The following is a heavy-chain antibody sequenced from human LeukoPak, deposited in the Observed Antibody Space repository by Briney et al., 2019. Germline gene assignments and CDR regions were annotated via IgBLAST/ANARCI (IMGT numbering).Heavy chain of an antibody. V-gene: IGHV4-30-4*01. J-gene: IGHJ6*02. CDR2: IYYSGTT. CDR3: ARVEVAVVAAAQTPKYGMDV. Sequence: PSETLSLTCTVSGGSISSGDYYWSWIRQPPGKGLEWIGYIYYSGTTYYNPSLKTRVTISIDTSKNQFSLKLSPVTAADTAVYYCARVEVAVVAAAQTPKYGMDVWGQGTTVTVPS. CDR1: GGSISSGDYY. D-gene: IGHD2-21*02.